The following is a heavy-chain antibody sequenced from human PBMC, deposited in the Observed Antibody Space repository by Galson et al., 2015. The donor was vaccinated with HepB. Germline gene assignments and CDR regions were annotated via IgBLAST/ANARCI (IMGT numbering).Heavy chain of an antibody. V-gene: IGHV2-5*02. Sequence: PALVKPTQTLTLTCTFSGFSLSTSGVGVGWIRQPPGKALEWLALIYWDDDKRYSPSLKSRLTITKDTSKNQVVLTMTNMDPVDTATYYCARIRGDGYKMASPANNYYYYYGMDVWGQGTTVTVSS. J-gene: IGHJ6*02. CDR2: IYWDDDK. CDR3: ARIRGDGYKMASPANNYYYYYGMDV. D-gene: IGHD5-24*01. CDR1: GFSLSTSGVG.